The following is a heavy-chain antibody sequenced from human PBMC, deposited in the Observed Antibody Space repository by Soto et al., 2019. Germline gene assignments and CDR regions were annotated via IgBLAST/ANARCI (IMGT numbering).Heavy chain of an antibody. J-gene: IGHJ6*02. CDR3: ARAGYYDSSGYYGSYYYGMDV. V-gene: IGHV1-69*13. CDR2: LIPIFGTA. Sequence: SVKGSCKASGGTFSSYAISWVRQSPGQGLVWMGGLIPIFGTANYAQKFQGRVTITADESTSTAYMELSSLRSEDTAVYYCARAGYYDSSGYYGSYYYGMDVWGQGTTVTVS. CDR1: GGTFSSYA. D-gene: IGHD3-22*01.